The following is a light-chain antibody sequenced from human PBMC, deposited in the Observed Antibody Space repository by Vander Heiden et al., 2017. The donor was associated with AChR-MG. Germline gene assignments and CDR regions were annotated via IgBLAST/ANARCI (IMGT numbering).Light chain of an antibody. CDR1: QSISDW. J-gene: IGKJ1*01. Sequence: DIQMTQSPSTLSASVGDRVTITCRASQSISDWLAWYQQKPGKAPKLLIYKASSLEGGVPSRFSGSGYGTEFTLTISSLQPDDFATYYCQQYNSYWTFGQGTKVEIK. CDR2: KAS. V-gene: IGKV1-5*03. CDR3: QQYNSYWT.